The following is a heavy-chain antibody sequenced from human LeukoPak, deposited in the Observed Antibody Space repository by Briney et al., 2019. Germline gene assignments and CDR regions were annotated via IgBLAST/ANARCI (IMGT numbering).Heavy chain of an antibody. V-gene: IGHV3-30*02. CDR1: GFTFSSYS. Sequence: GGSLRLSCAASGFTFSSYSMNWVRQAPGKGLEWVAFIRYDGSNKYYADSVKGRFTISRDNAKNSLYLQMNSLRAEDTAVYYCARDKYYMDVWGKGTTVTVSS. CDR3: ARDKYYMDV. J-gene: IGHJ6*03. CDR2: IRYDGSNK.